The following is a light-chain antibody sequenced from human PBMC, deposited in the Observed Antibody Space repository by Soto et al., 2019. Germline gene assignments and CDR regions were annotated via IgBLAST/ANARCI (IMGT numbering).Light chain of an antibody. J-gene: IGLJ2*01. CDR3: CSYTGPTTFVV. Sequence: SALTQPASVSGSPGQSITISCTGTSGDVGVYNLVSWYQQYPGKAPKLMIFGVSERPSGVSDRFSGSKSGNTASLTISGLQAEDEAYYHCCSYTGPTTFVVFGGGTKLTVL. CDR2: GVS. V-gene: IGLV2-23*02. CDR1: SGDVGVYNL.